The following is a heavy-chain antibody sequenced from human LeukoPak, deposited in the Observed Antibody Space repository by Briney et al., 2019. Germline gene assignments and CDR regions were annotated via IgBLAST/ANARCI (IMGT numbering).Heavy chain of an antibody. Sequence: GGSLRLSCAASGFTLRSYAMTWVRQAPGKGLEWVSTISGSADSTSYSDSVKGRFTISAVDTKNTLYLQMNSLRAGDRAIYYCAKIGGTVTTLGGQETRVTFS. J-gene: IGHJ4*02. V-gene: IGHV3-23*01. CDR2: ISGSADST. CDR1: GFTLRSYA. CDR3: AKIGGTVTTL. D-gene: IGHD4-17*01.